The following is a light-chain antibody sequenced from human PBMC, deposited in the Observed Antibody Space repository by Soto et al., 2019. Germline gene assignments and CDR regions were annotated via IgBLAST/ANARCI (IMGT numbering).Light chain of an antibody. CDR3: QQRSNWPPIT. J-gene: IGKJ5*01. CDR1: QSVCSY. V-gene: IGKV3-11*01. CDR2: DAS. Sequence: EIVLPQSPATLSLSPGERATLSCRVSQSVCSYLAWYQQKPGQAPRLRIYDASNRATGIPARFTGTGSGTDFTLTISTLEPEDFAVYYCQQRSNWPPITSGQGTRLEN.